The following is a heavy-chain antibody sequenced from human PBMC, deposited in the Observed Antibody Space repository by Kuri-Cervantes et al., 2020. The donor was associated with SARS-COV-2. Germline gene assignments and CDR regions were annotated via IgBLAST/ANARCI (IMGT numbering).Heavy chain of an antibody. J-gene: IGHJ4*02. CDR3: AKDQALAATSYYFDY. Sequence: SLKISCAASGFTFSSYSMNWVRQAPGKGLEWVSGISWNSGSIGYADSVKGRFTISRDNAKNSLYLQMNSLRAEDTALYYCAKDQALAATSYYFDYWGQGTLVTVSS. V-gene: IGHV3-9*01. D-gene: IGHD6-6*01. CDR2: ISWNSGSI. CDR1: GFTFSSYS.